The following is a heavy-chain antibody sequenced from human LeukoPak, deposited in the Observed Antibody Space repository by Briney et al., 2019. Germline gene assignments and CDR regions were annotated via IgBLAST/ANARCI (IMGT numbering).Heavy chain of an antibody. D-gene: IGHD6-13*01. CDR2: IRYDGSNK. CDR3: ARGGVRGSSWWDYFDY. V-gene: IGHV3-30*02. Sequence: GGPLRLSCAASGFTFSSYGMHWVRQAPGKGLEWVAFIRYDGSNKYYADSVKGRFTISRDTSKNTLYLQMNSLRAEDTALYYCARGGVRGSSWWDYFDYWGQGTLVTVSS. J-gene: IGHJ4*02. CDR1: GFTFSSYG.